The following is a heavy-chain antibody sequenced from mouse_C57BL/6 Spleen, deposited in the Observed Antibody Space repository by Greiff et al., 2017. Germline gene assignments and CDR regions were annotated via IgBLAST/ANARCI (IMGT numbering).Heavy chain of an antibody. CDR3: ARRGDYDGPWFAY. Sequence: EVKLMESGGDLVKPGGSLKLSCAASGFTFSSYGMSWVRQTPDKRLEWVATISSGGSYTYYPDSVKGRFTISRDNAKNTLYLQMSSLKSEDTAMYYCARRGDYDGPWFAYWGQGTLVTVSA. D-gene: IGHD2-4*01. V-gene: IGHV5-6*02. J-gene: IGHJ3*01. CDR2: ISSGGSYT. CDR1: GFTFSSYG.